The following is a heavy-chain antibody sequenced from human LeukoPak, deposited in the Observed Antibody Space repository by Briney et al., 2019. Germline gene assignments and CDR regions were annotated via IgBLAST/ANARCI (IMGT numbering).Heavy chain of an antibody. V-gene: IGHV3-33*01. D-gene: IGHD2-2*01. J-gene: IGHJ4*02. Sequence: GGSLRLSCAASGFTFSSYGMHWVRQAPGKGLEWVAVIWYDGSNKYYADSVKGRFTISRDNSKNTLYLQMNSLRAEDTAVYYCARDKCEGCHDDYWGQGTLVTVSS. CDR1: GFTFSSYG. CDR3: ARDKCEGCHDDY. CDR2: IWYDGSNK.